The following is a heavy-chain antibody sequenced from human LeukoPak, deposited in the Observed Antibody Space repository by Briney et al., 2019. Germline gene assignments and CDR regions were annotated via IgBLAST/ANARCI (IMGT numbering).Heavy chain of an antibody. D-gene: IGHD6-13*01. CDR1: GFTFSDYY. CDR2: ISGSGSHT. J-gene: IGHJ4*02. Sequence: PGGSLRLSCAASGFTFSDYYMSWIRQAPGKGLEWVSYISGSGSHTTYADSVKGRFTISRDNAKNSLSLQVNSLRADDTAVYYCARVGSTVAAGTPDCWGQGTLVTVSS. CDR3: ARVGSTVAAGTPDC. V-gene: IGHV3-11*06.